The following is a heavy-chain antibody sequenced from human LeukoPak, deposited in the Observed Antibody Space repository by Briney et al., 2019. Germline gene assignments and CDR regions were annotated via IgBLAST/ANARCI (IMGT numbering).Heavy chain of an antibody. D-gene: IGHD6-13*01. CDR3: ARALRSAAGRYFDY. CDR2: IYHSGST. CDR1: GGSISSSNW. J-gene: IGHJ4*02. Sequence: PSGTLSLTCAVSGGSISSSNWWSWVRQPPGKGLEWIGEIYHSGSTNYNPSLKSRVTISVDTSKNQFSLKLSSVTAADTAVYYCARALRSAAGRYFDYWGQGTLVTVSS. V-gene: IGHV4-4*02.